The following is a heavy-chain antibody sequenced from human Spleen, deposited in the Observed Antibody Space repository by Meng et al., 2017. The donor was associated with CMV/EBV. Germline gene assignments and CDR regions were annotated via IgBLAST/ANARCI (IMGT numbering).Heavy chain of an antibody. D-gene: IGHD3-3*01. CDR1: GGTFSRHT. CDR3: ARDILRFLEWLLSGMDV. J-gene: IGHJ6*02. V-gene: IGHV1-69*04. Sequence: SVKVSCKASGGTFSRHTISWVRQAPGQGLEWMGRTIPILGLANYAQKFQGRVTITADKSTNTAYMELSSLRSEDTAVYYCARDILRFLEWLLSGMDVWGQGTTVTVSS. CDR2: TIPILGLA.